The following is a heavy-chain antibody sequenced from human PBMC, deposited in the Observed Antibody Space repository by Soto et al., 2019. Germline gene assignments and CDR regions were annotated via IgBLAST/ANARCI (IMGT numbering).Heavy chain of an antibody. V-gene: IGHV1-8*01. J-gene: IGHJ5*02. CDR3: ARGRSSTSCYRWLGCTGLYWFDP. CDR1: GYTFTSYD. CDR2: MNPNSGNT. Sequence: RASVKVSCKASGYTFTSYDINWVRQATGQGLEWMGWMNPNSGNTGYAQKFQGRVTMTRSTSISTAYMELSSLRSEDTAVYYCARGRSSTSCYRWLGCTGLYWFDPWGQGTLVTVSS. D-gene: IGHD2-2*02.